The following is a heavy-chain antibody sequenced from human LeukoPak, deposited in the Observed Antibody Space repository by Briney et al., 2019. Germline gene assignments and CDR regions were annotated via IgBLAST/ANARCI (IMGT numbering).Heavy chain of an antibody. J-gene: IGHJ4*02. CDR2: IYYSGST. Sequence: SETLSLTCTVSGGSISSYYWTWIRQPPGKGLEWIGYIYYSGSTNYNPSLKSRVTISVDTSKNQFPLKLSSVTAADTAVYYCAREDLWYNSSGALDYWGQGTLVTVSS. CDR1: GGSISSYY. CDR3: AREDLWYNSSGALDY. D-gene: IGHD3-22*01. V-gene: IGHV4-59*01.